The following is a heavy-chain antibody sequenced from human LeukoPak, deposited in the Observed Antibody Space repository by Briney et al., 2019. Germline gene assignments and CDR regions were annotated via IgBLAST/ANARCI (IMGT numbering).Heavy chain of an antibody. J-gene: IGHJ5*02. CDR1: GFTFSSYA. CDR2: INHSGST. D-gene: IGHD1/OR15-1a*01. V-gene: IGHV4-34*01. CDR3: ARRLTRNKYNWFDP. Sequence: GSLRLSCAASGFTFSSYAMSWVRQPPGKGLEWIGEINHSGSTNYNPSLKSRVTISVDTSKNQFSLKLSSVTAADTAVYYCARRLTRNKYNWFDPWGQGTLVTVSS.